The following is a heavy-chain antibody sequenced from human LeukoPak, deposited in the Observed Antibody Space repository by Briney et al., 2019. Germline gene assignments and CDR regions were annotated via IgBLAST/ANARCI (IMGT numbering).Heavy chain of an antibody. CDR3: ARVKQQPVGGMDV. V-gene: IGHV4-30-2*01. CDR2: IYHSGST. CDR1: GGSISSGSYY. J-gene: IGHJ6*02. Sequence: PSETLSLTCTVSGGSISSGSYYWSWIRQPPGKGLEWIGYIYHSGSTYYNPSLKSRVTISVDRSKNQFSLKLSSVTAADTAVYYCARVKQQPVGGMDVWGQGTTVTVSS. D-gene: IGHD6-13*01.